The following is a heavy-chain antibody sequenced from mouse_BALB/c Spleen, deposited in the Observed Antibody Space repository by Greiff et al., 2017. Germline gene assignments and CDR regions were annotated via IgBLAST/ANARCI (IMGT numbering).Heavy chain of an antibody. D-gene: IGHD1-1*01. CDR1: GYTFTSYW. CDR2: IYPGSGST. Sequence: LQQPGSELVRPGASVKLSCKASGYTFTSYWMHWVKQRPGQGLEWIGNIYPGSGSTNYDEKFKSKATLTVDTSSSTAYMQLSSLTSEDSAVYYCTRDYYGIRYAMDYWGQGTSVTVSS. J-gene: IGHJ4*01. CDR3: TRDYYGIRYAMDY. V-gene: IGHV1S22*01.